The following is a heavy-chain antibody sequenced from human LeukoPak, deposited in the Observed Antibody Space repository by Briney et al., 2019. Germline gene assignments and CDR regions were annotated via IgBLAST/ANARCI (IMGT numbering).Heavy chain of an antibody. Sequence: ASVKVSCKASGYTFTGYYMHWVRRAPGQGLEWMGWINPNSGGTNYAQKFQGRVTMTRDTSISTAYMELSRLRSDGTAVYYCARDPPTEEITIFGVAYYYYGMDVWGQGTTVTVSS. J-gene: IGHJ6*02. V-gene: IGHV1-2*02. D-gene: IGHD3-3*01. CDR2: INPNSGGT. CDR1: GYTFTGYY. CDR3: ARDPPTEEITIFGVAYYYYGMDV.